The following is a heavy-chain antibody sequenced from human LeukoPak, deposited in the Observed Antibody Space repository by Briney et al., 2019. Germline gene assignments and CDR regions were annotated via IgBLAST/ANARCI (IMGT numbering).Heavy chain of an antibody. J-gene: IGHJ6*02. CDR2: INHSGST. CDR3: ARHLDTAMVQGYYYYYGMDV. D-gene: IGHD5-18*01. CDR1: GGSFSGYY. V-gene: IGHV4-34*01. Sequence: SETLSLTCAVYGGSFSGYYWSWIRQPPGKGLEWIGEINHSGSTNYNPSLKSRVTISVDTSKNQFSLKLSSVTAADTAVYYCARHLDTAMVQGYYYYYGMDVWGQGTTVTVSS.